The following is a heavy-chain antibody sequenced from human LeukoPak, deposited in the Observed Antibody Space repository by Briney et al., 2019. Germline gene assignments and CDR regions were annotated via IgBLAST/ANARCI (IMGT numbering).Heavy chain of an antibody. V-gene: IGHV3-15*01. CDR3: AKVLDYFYYDLDV. Sequence: GGSLRLSCAASGFTFRNAWMSWVRQAPGKGLEWVGRIKSKTDGGTTEYAAPVKDRFSISRDDSKNTLYLQMNTVNTDDTAVYYCAKVLDYFYYDLDVWGRGTTVTVSS. J-gene: IGHJ6*04. D-gene: IGHD1-14*01. CDR2: IKSKTDGGTT. CDR1: GFTFRNAW.